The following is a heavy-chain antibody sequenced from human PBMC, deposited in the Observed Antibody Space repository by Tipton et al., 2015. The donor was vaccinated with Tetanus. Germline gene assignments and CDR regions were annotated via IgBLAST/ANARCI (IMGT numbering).Heavy chain of an antibody. CDR1: GFIFSSYG. Sequence: CAASGFIFSSYGIHWVRQAPGKGLEWVAVSWHDGTDKYYADSVKGRFTISRDNSKNALYLQMNSLRAGDTAVYYCAREADCSGGSCFSGDFDNWGQGTQVTVSS. CDR3: AREADCSGGSCFSGDFDN. J-gene: IGHJ4*02. CDR2: SWHDGTDK. D-gene: IGHD2-15*01. V-gene: IGHV3-33*01.